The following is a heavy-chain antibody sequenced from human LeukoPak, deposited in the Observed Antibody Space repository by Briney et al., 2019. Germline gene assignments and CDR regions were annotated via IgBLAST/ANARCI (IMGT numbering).Heavy chain of an antibody. CDR3: AREYSSSRPAFDI. CDR2: VSPSGST. J-gene: IGHJ3*02. CDR1: GGYISSGPFF. D-gene: IGHD6-6*01. Sequence: PSETLSLTCTVSGGYISSGPFFWSWVRQPAGKGLEWIGRVSPSGSTNYNPSLKSRVTMSVDTSKNQFSLKLSSVTAADTAVYYCAREYSSSRPAFDIWGQGTMVTVSS. V-gene: IGHV4-61*02.